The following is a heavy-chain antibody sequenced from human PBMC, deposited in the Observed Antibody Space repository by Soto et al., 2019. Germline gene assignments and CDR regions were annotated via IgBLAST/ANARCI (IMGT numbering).Heavy chain of an antibody. Sequence: HLVQSGPEVKRPGASITVSCKTSGDTFANFGLSWVRQAPGQGLEWMGWIATYNNNKNYAQKFQGRLTLTTDTSTSPAYMELESLGYDDTAVYYCARVVRGVVNWFDPWGQGTLVTVSS. CDR2: IATYNNNK. J-gene: IGHJ5*02. CDR1: GDTFANFG. V-gene: IGHV1-18*01. CDR3: ARVVRGVVNWFDP. D-gene: IGHD3-10*01.